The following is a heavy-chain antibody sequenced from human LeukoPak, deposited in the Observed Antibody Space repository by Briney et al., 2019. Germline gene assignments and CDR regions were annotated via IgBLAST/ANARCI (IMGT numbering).Heavy chain of an antibody. J-gene: IGHJ6*03. CDR1: GGTFSSYA. Sequence: SVKVSCKASGGTFSSYAISWVRQAPEQGLEWMGGIIPIFGTANYAQKLQGRVTVTADESTSTAYMELSSLRSEDTAVYYCARVGSGWTYYYYYYMDVWGKGTTVTVSS. V-gene: IGHV1-69*13. CDR2: IIPIFGTA. CDR3: ARVGSGWTYYYYYYMDV. D-gene: IGHD6-19*01.